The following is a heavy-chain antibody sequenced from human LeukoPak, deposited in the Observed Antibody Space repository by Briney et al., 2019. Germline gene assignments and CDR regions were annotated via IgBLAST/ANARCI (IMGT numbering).Heavy chain of an antibody. J-gene: IGHJ4*02. D-gene: IGHD3-22*01. V-gene: IGHV3-74*01. CDR3: ARTGLTSGGYQSFDY. Sequence: GGSLRLSCAASGFIFSSYWMHWVRQAPGKGLVWVSRINSDGSGTSYADSVKGRFTTSRDNAKNTLYLQMNSLRAEDTAVYYCARTGLTSGGYQSFDYWGQGALVTVSS. CDR1: GFIFSSYW. CDR2: INSDGSGT.